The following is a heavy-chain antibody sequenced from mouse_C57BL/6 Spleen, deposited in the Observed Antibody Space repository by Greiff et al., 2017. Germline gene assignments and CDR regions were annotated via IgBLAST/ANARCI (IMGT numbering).Heavy chain of an antibody. CDR2: IRGVGST. Sequence: QVQLKESGPGLVAPSQSLSITCTVSGFSLTSYGVDWVRQSPGKGLEWLGVIRGVGSTNYNSALKSRLSISKDNSKSQVFLKMKSLQTDDTAMYYCACDRGLGAMDYWGQGTSVTVSS. D-gene: IGHD3-3*01. CDR3: ACDRGLGAMDY. V-gene: IGHV2-6*01. J-gene: IGHJ4*01. CDR1: GFSLTSYG.